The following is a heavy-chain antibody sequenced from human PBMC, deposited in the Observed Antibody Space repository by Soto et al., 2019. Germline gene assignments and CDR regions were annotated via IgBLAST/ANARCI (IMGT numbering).Heavy chain of an antibody. D-gene: IGHD3-10*01. CDR2: VSQSGRI. CDR3: AGYSSSFVGFEV. J-gene: IGHJ3*01. V-gene: IGHV4-34*01. Sequence: QVQLQQWGAGLLKPSETLSLNCGVLGGSFSEYDWTWVRQSPGRGLEWIGEVSQSGRITYNPSLKSRFTISGDTAKNQFSLRLTSVTAADTVVYFCAGYSSSFVGFEVWGHGTEVTVSS. CDR1: GGSFSEYD.